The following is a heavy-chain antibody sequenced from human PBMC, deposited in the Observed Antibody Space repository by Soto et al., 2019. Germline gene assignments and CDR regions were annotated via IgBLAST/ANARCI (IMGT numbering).Heavy chain of an antibody. J-gene: IGHJ4*02. CDR2: ISSSSSYI. CDR3: ARLNVQGSPRVDY. CDR1: GFTFSSYS. V-gene: IGHV3-21*01. Sequence: GGSLRLSCEASGFTFSSYSMNWVRQAPGKGLEWVSSISSSSSYIYYADSVKGRFTISRDNAKNSLYLQMNSLRAADTAVYFCARLNVQGSPRVDYWGQGTLVTVSS.